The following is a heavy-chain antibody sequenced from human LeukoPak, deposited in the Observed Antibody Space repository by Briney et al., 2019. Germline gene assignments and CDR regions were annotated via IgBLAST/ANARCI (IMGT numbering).Heavy chain of an antibody. CDR2: ISYDGSNK. J-gene: IGHJ4*02. V-gene: IGHV3-30*18. D-gene: IGHD3-16*01. Sequence: GGSLRLSCAASGFTFSSHGMHWVRQAPGKGLEWVAVISYDGSNKYYADSVKGRFTISRDNSKNTLYLQMNSLRAEDTAVYYCAKDQGMLWSLLGDYWGQGTLVTVSS. CDR3: AKDQGMLWSLLGDY. CDR1: GFTFSSHG.